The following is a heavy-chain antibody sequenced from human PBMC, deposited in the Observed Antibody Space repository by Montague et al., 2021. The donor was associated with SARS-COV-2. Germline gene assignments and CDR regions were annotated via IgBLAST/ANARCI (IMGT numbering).Heavy chain of an antibody. CDR1: GGSITRNYY. V-gene: IGHV4-39*01. CDR3: ARPLVRGVPKAFDI. D-gene: IGHD3-10*01. CDR2: IYYSGTT. Sequence: SETLSLTCTVSGGSITRNYYWGWIRQPPGKGLEWVGNIYYSGTTFIYPSLESRVTISVDASKNQFSLNLTSVTAADTAVYYCARPLVRGVPKAFDIWDQGALVIVSS. J-gene: IGHJ3*02.